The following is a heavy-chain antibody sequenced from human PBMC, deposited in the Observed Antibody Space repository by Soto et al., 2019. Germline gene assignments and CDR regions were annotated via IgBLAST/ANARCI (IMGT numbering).Heavy chain of an antibody. CDR2: ISGSGGST. J-gene: IGHJ6*02. CDR1: GFTFSSYA. D-gene: IGHD2-2*01. V-gene: IGHV3-23*01. CDR3: AKDGIVVVPAATNYYYYYGMDV. Sequence: GSLRLSCAASGFTFSSYAMSWVRQAPGKGLEWVSAISGSGGSTYYADSVKGRFTISRDNSKNTLYLQMNSLRAEDTAVYYCAKDGIVVVPAATNYYYYYGMDVWGQGTTVTVSS.